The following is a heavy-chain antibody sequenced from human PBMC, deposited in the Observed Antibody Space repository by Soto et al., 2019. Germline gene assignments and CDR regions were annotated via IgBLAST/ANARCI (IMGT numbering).Heavy chain of an antibody. CDR3: ARLETPDFWSGYYIKY. CDR2: IYSAGNT. D-gene: IGHD3-3*01. J-gene: IGHJ4*02. Sequence: GGSLRLSCAASGFTVSTNYMTWVRQAPGKGLEWVSIIYSAGNTYYADSVKGRFTISRENAKNTLYLQLKSLRAEDTAVYYCARLETPDFWSGYYIKYWGQGTPVTVSS. V-gene: IGHV3-66*01. CDR1: GFTVSTNY.